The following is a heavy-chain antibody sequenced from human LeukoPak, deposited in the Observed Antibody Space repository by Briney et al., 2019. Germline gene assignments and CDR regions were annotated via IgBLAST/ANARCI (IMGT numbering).Heavy chain of an antibody. V-gene: IGHV3-21*01. Sequence: GGSLRLSCAASGFTFSSYGMNWVRQAPGKGLEWVSSISSSSSYIYYADSVKGRFTISRDNAKNSLYLQMNSLRAEDTAVYYCARDFRGPTMIVVAPMDVWGKGTTVTVSS. CDR2: ISSSSSYI. D-gene: IGHD3-22*01. CDR1: GFTFSSYG. CDR3: ARDFRGPTMIVVAPMDV. J-gene: IGHJ6*03.